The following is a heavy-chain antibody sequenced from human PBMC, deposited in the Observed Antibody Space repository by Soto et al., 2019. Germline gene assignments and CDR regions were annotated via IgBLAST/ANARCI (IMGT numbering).Heavy chain of an antibody. CDR1: GYTFTSSY. V-gene: IGHV1-46*03. CDR2: INPSGGST. CDR3: ASFSVFGVVDDAFDI. Sequence: VKVSCKSSGYTFTSSYMHWLLQASGPGLEWMGIINPSGGSTSYAQKFQGRVTMTRDTSTSTVYMELSSLRSEDTAVYYCASFSVFGVVDDAFDIWGQGTMVTVSS. D-gene: IGHD3-3*01. J-gene: IGHJ3*02.